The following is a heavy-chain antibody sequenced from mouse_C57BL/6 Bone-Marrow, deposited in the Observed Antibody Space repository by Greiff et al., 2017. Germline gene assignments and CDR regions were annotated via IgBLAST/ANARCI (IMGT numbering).Heavy chain of an antibody. D-gene: IGHD1-1*01. J-gene: IGHJ2*01. V-gene: IGHV3-6*01. CDR2: ISYDGSN. CDR1: GYSITSGYY. CDR3: SLATVVATDY. Sequence: EVKLMESGPGLVKPSQSLSLTCSVTGYSITSGYYWNWIRQFPGNKLEWMGYISYDGSNNYNPSLKNRISITRDTSTNHFFLKFNSVTTEDTATYYCSLATVVATDYWGQGTTLTVSS.